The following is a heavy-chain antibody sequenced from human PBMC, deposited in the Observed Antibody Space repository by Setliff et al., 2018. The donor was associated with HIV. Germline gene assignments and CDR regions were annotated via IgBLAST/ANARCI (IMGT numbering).Heavy chain of an antibody. CDR2: VETIGST. V-gene: IGHV4-59*10. Sequence: SETLSLTCAVYGGSFSGYYWTWIRQPAGKGLEWIGHVETIGSTNYNPSLRGRVTISRDTSKNQFSLKMTSVTATDTAVYFCARVTSAFFFLGAFDSWGPGTLVTVSS. D-gene: IGHD4-17*01. CDR3: ARVTSAFFFLGAFDS. J-gene: IGHJ4*02. CDR1: GGSFSGYY.